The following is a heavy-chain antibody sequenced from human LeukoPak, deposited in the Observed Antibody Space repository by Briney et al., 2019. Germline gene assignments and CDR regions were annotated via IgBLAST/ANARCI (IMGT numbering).Heavy chain of an antibody. J-gene: IGHJ3*02. CDR1: GFTFSSYS. V-gene: IGHV3-21*01. D-gene: IGHD3-3*01. CDR2: ISSSSSYI. CDR3: ARGKEYYDFWSGPYDAFDI. Sequence: GGSLRLSCAASGFTFSSYSMNWVRQAPGKGLEWVSSISSSSSYIYYADSVKGRFTISRDNAKNSLYLQMNSLRAEDTAVYYCARGKEYYDFWSGPYDAFDIWGQGTMVTVSS.